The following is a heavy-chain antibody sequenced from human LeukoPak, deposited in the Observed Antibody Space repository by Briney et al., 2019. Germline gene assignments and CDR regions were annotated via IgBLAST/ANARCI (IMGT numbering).Heavy chain of an antibody. CDR2: INRDGSTT. J-gene: IGHJ4*02. CDR1: GFTFSSYW. V-gene: IGHV3-74*01. D-gene: IGHD4-17*01. CDR3: ARVMTTASTYDY. Sequence: GGSLRLSCAASGFTFSSYWMHWVRQAPGKGLVWVSRINRDGSTTSYADSVKGRFTISRDNAKNTLYLQMNSLRAEDTALYYCARVMTTASTYDYWGQGTLVTVSS.